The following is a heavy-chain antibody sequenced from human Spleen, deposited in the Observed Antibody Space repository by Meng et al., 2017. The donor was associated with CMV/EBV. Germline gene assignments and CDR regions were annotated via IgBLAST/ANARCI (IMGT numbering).Heavy chain of an antibody. V-gene: IGHV1-69*02. J-gene: IGHJ3*02. Sequence: SVKVSCKASGGTFSSYTISWVRQAPGQGLEWMGRIIPILGIANYAQKFQGRVTITADKSTSTAYMELSSLRSEDTAVYYCARAACSSTSCYTGYAFDIWGQGTMVTVSS. CDR2: IIPILGIA. D-gene: IGHD2-2*02. CDR3: ARAACSSTSCYTGYAFDI. CDR1: GGTFSSYT.